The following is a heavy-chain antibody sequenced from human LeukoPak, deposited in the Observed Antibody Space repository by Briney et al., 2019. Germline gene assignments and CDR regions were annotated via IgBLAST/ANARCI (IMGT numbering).Heavy chain of an antibody. Sequence: GGSLRLSCAASGFTFGTYAMHGVRQAPGKCLDWVAFIRDDGSNKYYADSVKGLFTISRDNSKNTLYLQMNSLRAEDTAVYYCTKDDYWGQGTLVTVSS. CDR3: TKDDY. CDR2: IRDDGSNK. CDR1: GFTFGTYA. V-gene: IGHV3-30*02. J-gene: IGHJ4*02.